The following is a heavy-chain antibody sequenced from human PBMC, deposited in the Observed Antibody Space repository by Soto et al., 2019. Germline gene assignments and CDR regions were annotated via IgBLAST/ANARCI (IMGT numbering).Heavy chain of an antibody. CDR3: ARDSFNTGLYFDY. J-gene: IGHJ4*02. V-gene: IGHV4-59*12. D-gene: IGHD2-8*02. CDR2: IYSSGHT. Sequence: QVQLQESGPGLVKPSETLSLTCTVSGDSISSYYWNWIRQPPGKGLEWIGYIYSSGHTHYNPSLKSRVTMSLDTSTNQFSLILNSVTAADTAVYYCARDSFNTGLYFDYWGRGSLVTVSS. CDR1: GDSISSYY.